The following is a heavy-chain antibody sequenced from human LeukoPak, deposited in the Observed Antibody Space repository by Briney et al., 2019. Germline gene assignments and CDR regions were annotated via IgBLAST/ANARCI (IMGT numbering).Heavy chain of an antibody. CDR1: GYTFTSYD. CDR3: ARAHSPGGFDP. J-gene: IGHJ5*02. Sequence: ASVKVSCKASGYTFTSYDINWVRQATGQGLEWMGGMNPNSGNTGYAQKFQGRVTMTRNTSRSTAYMELSSLRSEDTAVYYCARAHSPGGFDPWGQGTLVTVSS. V-gene: IGHV1-8*01. D-gene: IGHD2-21*01. CDR2: MNPNSGNT.